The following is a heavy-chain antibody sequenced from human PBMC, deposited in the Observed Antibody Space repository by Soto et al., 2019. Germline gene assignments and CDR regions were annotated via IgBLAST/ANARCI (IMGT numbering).Heavy chain of an antibody. Sequence: GSLRLSCAASGITFSDFWMTWVRQAPGKGLEFLATIKYDGTEMYYADSVKGRFTISRDNARDSLYLQMDSLRPEDTAMYHCAPDLNWSSTWGQGTLLTVS. CDR2: IKYDGTEM. D-gene: IGHD1-20*01. CDR3: APDLNWSST. CDR1: GITFSDFW. J-gene: IGHJ4*02. V-gene: IGHV3-7*03.